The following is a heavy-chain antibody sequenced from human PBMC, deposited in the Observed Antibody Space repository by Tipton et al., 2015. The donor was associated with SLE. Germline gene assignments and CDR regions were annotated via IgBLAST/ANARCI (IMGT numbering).Heavy chain of an antibody. CDR2: INPTGTST. CDR1: TYY. Sequence: QLVQSGAEVTKPGASVRVSCRAPTYYIHWVRQATGQGLEWMGTINPTGTSTTYAQKFQGRVTVTRDTSTSTVYMQLGSLRSEDTAIYYCATYILTGYYNEYYHYGLDVWGQGTTVIVSS. J-gene: IGHJ6*02. D-gene: IGHD3-9*01. CDR3: ATYILTGYYNEYYHYGLDV. V-gene: IGHV1-46*01.